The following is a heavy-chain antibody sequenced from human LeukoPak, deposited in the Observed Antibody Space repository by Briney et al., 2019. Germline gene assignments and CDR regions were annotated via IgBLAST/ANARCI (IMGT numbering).Heavy chain of an antibody. CDR1: GGSISSYY. Sequence: SETLSLTCTVSGGSISSYYWSWIRQPAGKGLEWIGRIYTSGSTNYNPSLKSRVTISVDTSKNQFSLKLSSVTAADTAVYYCARRIGSRDYVWGSYRYHSFFDYWGQGTLVTVSS. D-gene: IGHD3-16*02. CDR2: IYTSGST. CDR3: ARRIGSRDYVWGSYRYHSFFDY. V-gene: IGHV4-4*07. J-gene: IGHJ4*02.